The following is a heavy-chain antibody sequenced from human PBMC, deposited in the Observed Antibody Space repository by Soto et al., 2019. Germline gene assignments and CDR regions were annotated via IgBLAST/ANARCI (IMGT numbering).Heavy chain of an antibody. Sequence: QVQLVQSGAEVKKPGASVKVSCKASGYTFTSYGISWVRQAPGQGLEWMGWISAYNGNTNYAQKLQGRVTMTTDTSTSTAYMELRSLRADDTAVYYCARDSRRYCSGGSCFHFDPWGQGTLVTVSS. J-gene: IGHJ5*02. V-gene: IGHV1-18*04. CDR3: ARDSRRYCSGGSCFHFDP. CDR1: GYTFTSYG. CDR2: ISAYNGNT. D-gene: IGHD2-15*01.